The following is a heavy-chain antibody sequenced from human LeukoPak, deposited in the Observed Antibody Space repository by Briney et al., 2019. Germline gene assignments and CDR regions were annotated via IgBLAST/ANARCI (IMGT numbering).Heavy chain of an antibody. D-gene: IGHD2-2*01. V-gene: IGHV3-23*01. Sequence: GGSLRLSCAASGFMFSSNAMSWVRQAPGRGLEWVSTISDTGSSTYYADSVKGRFTISRDNSKNTLYLQMNSLRAEDTAVYYCAKGLEPPAYSVPNDYWGQGTLVTVSS. CDR2: ISDTGSST. CDR3: AKGLEPPAYSVPNDY. J-gene: IGHJ4*02. CDR1: GFMFSSNA.